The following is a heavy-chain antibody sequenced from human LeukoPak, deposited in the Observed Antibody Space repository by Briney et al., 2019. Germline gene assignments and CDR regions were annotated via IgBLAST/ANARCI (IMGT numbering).Heavy chain of an antibody. CDR2: IYYSGST. V-gene: IGHV4-39*07. CDR1: GGSISSSSYY. D-gene: IGHD3-22*01. J-gene: IGHJ3*02. CDR3: AREDMIVPRVRAFDI. Sequence: SETLSLTCTVSGGSISSSSYYWGWIRQPPGKGLEWIVSIYYSGSTYYNPSLKSRVTISVDTSKNQFSLKLSSVTAADTAVYYCAREDMIVPRVRAFDIWGQGTMVTVSS.